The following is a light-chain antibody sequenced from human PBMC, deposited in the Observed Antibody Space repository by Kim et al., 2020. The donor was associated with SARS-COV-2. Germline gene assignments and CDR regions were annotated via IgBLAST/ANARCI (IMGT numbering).Light chain of an antibody. CDR2: GKN. V-gene: IGLV3-19*01. CDR1: SLRDYY. J-gene: IGLJ3*02. CDR3: NSRDSSGNHVV. Sequence: ALGQTVRITCQGDSLRDYYANWYQQKPGQAPVLVIYGKNNRPSGIPDRFSGSTSGNTASLTITGAQAEDEADYYCNSRDSSGNHVVFGGGTQLTVL.